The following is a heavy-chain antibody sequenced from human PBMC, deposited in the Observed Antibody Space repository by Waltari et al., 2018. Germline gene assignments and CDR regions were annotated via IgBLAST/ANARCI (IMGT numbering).Heavy chain of an antibody. CDR1: GGSISSSRYY. Sequence: QLQLQESGPGLVKPSETLSLTCTVPGGSISSSRYYWGWVRQAPGKGLEWIGSIYYSGSTYYNPTLKSRVTISGDTSKNQFSLKLSSVTAADTAVYYCARHWKRNGYRFDPWGQGTLVTVSS. J-gene: IGHJ5*02. CDR2: IYYSGST. D-gene: IGHD5-12*01. V-gene: IGHV4-39*01. CDR3: ARHWKRNGYRFDP.